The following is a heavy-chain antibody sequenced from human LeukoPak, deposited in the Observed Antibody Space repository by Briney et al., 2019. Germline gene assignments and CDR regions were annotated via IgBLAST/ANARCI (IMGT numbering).Heavy chain of an antibody. J-gene: IGHJ5*02. Sequence: GGSLRLSCAASGFTFSTYPIHWVRQAPGKGLEWVAVIADDGKDKHYVESVKGRFTISRDDAKNSLYLQMNSLRAEDTAVYYCARTTYSSPCGFDLWGQGTLVTVSS. D-gene: IGHD6-13*01. CDR1: GFTFSTYP. V-gene: IGHV3-30*04. CDR3: ARTTYSSPCGFDL. CDR2: IADDGKDK.